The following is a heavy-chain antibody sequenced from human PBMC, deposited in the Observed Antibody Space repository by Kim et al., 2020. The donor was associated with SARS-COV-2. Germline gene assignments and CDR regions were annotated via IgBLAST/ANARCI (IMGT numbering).Heavy chain of an antibody. CDR2: IGTAGDT. CDR3: ARQFRVTMVRGVPQFPYYYYSMDV. J-gene: IGHJ6*02. D-gene: IGHD3-10*01. V-gene: IGHV3-13*04. Sequence: VGSLRLSCAASGFTFSSYDMHWVRQATGKGLEWVSAIGTAGDTYYPGSVKGRFTISRENAKNSLYLQMNSLRAGDTAVYYCARQFRVTMVRGVPQFPYYYYSMDVWGQGTTVTVSS. CDR1: GFTFSSYD.